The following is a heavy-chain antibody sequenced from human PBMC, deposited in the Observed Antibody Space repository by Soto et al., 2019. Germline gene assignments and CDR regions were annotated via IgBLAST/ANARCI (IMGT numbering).Heavy chain of an antibody. D-gene: IGHD1-20*01. CDR1: GLTFSNSA. CDR2: ISEGGKT. V-gene: IGHV3-23*01. Sequence: GGSLRLSCEASGLTFSNSALSWVRQAPGKGLEWVSAISEGGKTFYADSVKGRFAISRDNSKNTLFLQMNSLRTEDTAVYYCAQDRPDNRPHHWGQGTLVTVSS. J-gene: IGHJ4*02. CDR3: AQDRPDNRPHH.